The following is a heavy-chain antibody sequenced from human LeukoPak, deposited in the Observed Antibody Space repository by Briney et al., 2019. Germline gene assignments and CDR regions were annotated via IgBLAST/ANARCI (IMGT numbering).Heavy chain of an antibody. CDR1: GGSISSYY. Sequence: SETLSLTCTVSGGSISSYYWSWIRQPAGKGLEWIGYIYYSGSTNYNPSLKSRVTISVDTSKNQFSLKLSSVTAADTAVYYCARVGRSRVYFDYWGQGTLVTVSS. J-gene: IGHJ4*02. D-gene: IGHD1-26*01. V-gene: IGHV4-59*01. CDR2: IYYSGST. CDR3: ARVGRSRVYFDY.